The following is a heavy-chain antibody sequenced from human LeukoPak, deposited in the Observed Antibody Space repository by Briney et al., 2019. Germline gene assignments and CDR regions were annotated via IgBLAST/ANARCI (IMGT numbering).Heavy chain of an antibody. J-gene: IGHJ3*02. Sequence: SETLSLTCAVSGYSISSGYYWGWIRQPPGKGLEWIGSIYHSGSTYYNPSLKSRVTISVDTSKNQFSLKLSSVTAADTAVYYCARRSTARAFDIWGQGTMVTVPS. CDR2: IYHSGST. D-gene: IGHD5-18*01. CDR3: ARRSTARAFDI. CDR1: GYSISSGYY. V-gene: IGHV4-38-2*01.